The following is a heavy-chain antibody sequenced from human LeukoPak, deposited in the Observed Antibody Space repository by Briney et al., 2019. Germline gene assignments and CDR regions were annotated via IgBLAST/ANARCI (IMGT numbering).Heavy chain of an antibody. J-gene: IGHJ3*02. V-gene: IGHV3-48*03. CDR2: ISSSSITI. CDR3: GASRQYVGAFDI. CDR1: GFTFSSYE. D-gene: IGHD3-16*01. Sequence: GGSLRLSCAASGFTFSSYELYRVRQAPGKGLEWISYISSSSITIKYADSVRGRFTISRDDARESLYLQMNSLRAEDTAIYYCGASRQYVGAFDIWGQGTLVTVSS.